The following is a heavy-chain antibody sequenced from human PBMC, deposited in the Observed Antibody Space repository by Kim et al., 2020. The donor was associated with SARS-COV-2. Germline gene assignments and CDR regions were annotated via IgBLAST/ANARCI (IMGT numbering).Heavy chain of an antibody. V-gene: IGHV3-33*01. J-gene: IGHJ4*02. CDR1: GFTFSSYG. D-gene: IGHD3-16*01. CDR2: IWYDGSNK. Sequence: GGSLRLSCAASGFTFSSYGMHWVRQAPGKGLEWVAVIWYDGSNKYYADSVKGRFTISRDNSKNTLYLQMNSLRAEDTAVYYCARDGGSFTGVFDYWGQGTLVTVSS. CDR3: ARDGGSFTGVFDY.